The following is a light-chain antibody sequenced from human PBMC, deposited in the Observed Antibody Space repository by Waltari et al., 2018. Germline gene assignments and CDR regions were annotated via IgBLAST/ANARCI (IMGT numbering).Light chain of an antibody. V-gene: IGLV2-14*03. CDR2: DVS. CDR1: SSDGGGYND. Sequence: QSALTQPASVSGSPGQAITSSCTGTSSDGGGYNDVSWYQQHPGKAPKLMIYDVSNRPSGVSNRFSGSKSGNTASLIISGLQAEDEADYYCSSYTSSSLYVFGRGTKVTVL. CDR3: SSYTSSSLYV. J-gene: IGLJ1*01.